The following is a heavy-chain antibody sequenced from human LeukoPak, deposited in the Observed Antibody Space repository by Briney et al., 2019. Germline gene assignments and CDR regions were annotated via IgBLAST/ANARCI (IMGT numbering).Heavy chain of an antibody. CDR3: ARVLFPSGPTHCFDP. Sequence: ASVKVSCKASGYIFSGHYIQWVRQAPGQGLEGMGWINPASGGTNNAQKFHGRVTMTTDTSISTLYMELNSLRSDDTAVYYCARVLFPSGPTHCFDPWGQGTLVTVSS. CDR1: GYIFSGHY. D-gene: IGHD2-21*01. J-gene: IGHJ5*02. V-gene: IGHV1-2*02. CDR2: INPASGGT.